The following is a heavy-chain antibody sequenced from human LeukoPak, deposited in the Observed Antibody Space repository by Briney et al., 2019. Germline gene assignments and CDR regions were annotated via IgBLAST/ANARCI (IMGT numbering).Heavy chain of an antibody. V-gene: IGHV3-11*01. Sequence: KAGGSLRLSCVASRFTFSDYYMSWIRQAPGKGLEWISYIGTSDTHTYYADSVKGRFTISRDNAKTSLFLQMDSLTADDTAMYYCARDGRLDYWGQGTLVTVSS. J-gene: IGHJ4*02. CDR3: ARDGRLDY. CDR1: RFTFSDYY. CDR2: IGTSDTHT.